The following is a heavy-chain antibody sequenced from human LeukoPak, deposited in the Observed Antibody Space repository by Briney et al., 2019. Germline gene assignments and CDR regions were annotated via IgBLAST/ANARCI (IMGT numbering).Heavy chain of an antibody. V-gene: IGHV4-39*02. CDR1: GVSITGISYY. CDR2: IYYSGSA. J-gene: IGHJ5*02. CDR3: ANGAKFDP. Sequence: SETLSLTCTVSGVSITGISYYWGWIRQPPGKGLEWIGSIYYSGSASYNPSLKSRVTISVDTPKSHFSLELKSLTVADTAVYYCANGAKFDPWGPGTLVTVSS. D-gene: IGHD5-24*01.